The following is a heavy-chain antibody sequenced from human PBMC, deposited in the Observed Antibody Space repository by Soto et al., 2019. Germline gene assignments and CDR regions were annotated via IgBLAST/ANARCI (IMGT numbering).Heavy chain of an antibody. CDR1: GFPLTTNGMG. CDR3: THTTSPRVVQH. CDR2: IYWDDDK. Sequence: QITLKESGPSLVKPTQTLTLTCTFSGFPLTTNGMGVAWIRQPPGKALAWLAHIYWDDDKPYSPSLKNRLTITKDTSKNQVVRTMTNMDPVDTATYYCTHTTSPRVVQHWGQGTLVTVSS. J-gene: IGHJ1*01. D-gene: IGHD3-16*01. V-gene: IGHV2-5*02.